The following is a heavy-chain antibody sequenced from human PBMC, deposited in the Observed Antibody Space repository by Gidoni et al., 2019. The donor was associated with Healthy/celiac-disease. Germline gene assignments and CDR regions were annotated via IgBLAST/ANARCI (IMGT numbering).Heavy chain of an antibody. V-gene: IGHV1-69*06. CDR1: GGTFSSYA. CDR3: ARGPSSIAARSEFDY. CDR2: IIPLFVTA. J-gene: IGHJ4*02. Sequence: QVQLVQSGAEVKKPGSSVKVSCKASGGTFSSYAISWVRQAPGQGLEWMGGIIPLFVTANYAQKFQGRVTITADKSTSTAYMELSSLRSEDTAVYYCARGPSSIAARSEFDYWGQGTLVTVSS. D-gene: IGHD6-6*01.